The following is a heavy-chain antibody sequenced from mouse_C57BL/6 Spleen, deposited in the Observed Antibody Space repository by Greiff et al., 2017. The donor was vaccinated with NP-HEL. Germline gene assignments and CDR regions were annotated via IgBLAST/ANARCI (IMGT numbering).Heavy chain of an antibody. V-gene: IGHV2-6*01. CDR2: IWGVGST. CDR1: GFSLTSYG. Sequence: VQLQESGPGLVAPSQSLSITCTVSGFSLTSYGVDWVRQSPGKGLEWLGVIWGVGSTNYNSALKSRLSISKDNSKSQVFLKMNSLQTDDTAMYYCACYYDYDEGYAMDYWGQGTSVTVSS. D-gene: IGHD2-4*01. J-gene: IGHJ4*01. CDR3: ACYYDYDEGYAMDY.